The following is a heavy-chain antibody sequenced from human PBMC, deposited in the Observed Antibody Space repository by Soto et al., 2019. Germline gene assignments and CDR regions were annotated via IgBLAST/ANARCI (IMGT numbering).Heavy chain of an antibody. D-gene: IGHD2-2*01. Sequence: QVQLVHSGAEVKKPGSSVKVSCKASGGTFSSYTISWVRQAPGQGLEWMGRIIPILGIANYAQKFQGRVTITADKSTSTAYMELSSLRSEYTAVYYCARDCSSTSCYAYPWGQGTLVTVSS. CDR3: ARDCSSTSCYAYP. V-gene: IGHV1-69*04. CDR2: IIPILGIA. CDR1: GGTFSSYT. J-gene: IGHJ5*02.